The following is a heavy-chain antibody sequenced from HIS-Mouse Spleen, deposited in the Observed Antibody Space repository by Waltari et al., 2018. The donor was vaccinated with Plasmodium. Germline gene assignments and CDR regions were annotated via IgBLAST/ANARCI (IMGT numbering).Heavy chain of an antibody. Sequence: QLQLQESGPGLVKPSETLSLTCTVSGGSISSSSYYWGWIRQPPGKGLEWIGSIYYSGSTYYHPSLKSRVTISVDTSKNQFSLKLSSVTAADTAVYYCARDRITGTSYFDYWGQGTLVTVSP. CDR3: ARDRITGTSYFDY. CDR1: GGSISSSSYY. D-gene: IGHD1-7*01. V-gene: IGHV4-39*07. CDR2: IYYSGST. J-gene: IGHJ4*02.